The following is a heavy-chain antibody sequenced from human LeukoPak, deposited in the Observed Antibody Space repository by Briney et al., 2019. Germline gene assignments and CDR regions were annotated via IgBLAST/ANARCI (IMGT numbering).Heavy chain of an antibody. V-gene: IGHV3-11*01. J-gene: IGHJ4*02. Sequence: PGGSLRLSCAASGFTFSDYYMSWIRQAPGKGLEWVSYISSSGSTIYYADSVKGRFTISRDSAKNSLYLQMNSLRAEDTAVYYCARVRSIAVAVDYWGQGTLVTVSS. CDR2: ISSSGSTI. CDR1: GFTFSDYY. D-gene: IGHD6-19*01. CDR3: ARVRSIAVAVDY.